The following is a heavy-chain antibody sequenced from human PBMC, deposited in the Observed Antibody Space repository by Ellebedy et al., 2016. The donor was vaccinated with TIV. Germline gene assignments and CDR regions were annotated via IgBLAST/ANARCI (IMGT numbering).Heavy chain of an antibody. D-gene: IGHD1-26*01. Sequence: GGSLRLSCAASGFILSNSAMFWVRQAPGKGLEWVAVISYDGSNKDYADSVKGRFTISRDSSKNTLSLQVNSLRAEDTAVYYWARAGEKWELNFWGQGTLVSVSS. CDR2: ISYDGSNK. V-gene: IGHV3-30-3*01. CDR3: ARAGEKWELNF. CDR1: GFILSNSA. J-gene: IGHJ4*02.